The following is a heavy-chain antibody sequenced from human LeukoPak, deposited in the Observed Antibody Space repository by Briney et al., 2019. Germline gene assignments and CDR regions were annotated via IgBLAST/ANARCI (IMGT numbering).Heavy chain of an antibody. D-gene: IGHD3-22*01. J-gene: IGHJ4*02. V-gene: IGHV4-59*01. CDR2: IYYSGST. CDR1: GFTFSSYA. Sequence: GSLRLSCAASGFTFSSYAMSWIRQPPGKGLEWIGYIYYSGSTNYNPSLKSRVTISVDTSKNQFSLKLSSVTAADTAVYYCAGTYYYDSSGYHYFDYWGQGTLVTVSS. CDR3: AGTYYYDSSGYHYFDY.